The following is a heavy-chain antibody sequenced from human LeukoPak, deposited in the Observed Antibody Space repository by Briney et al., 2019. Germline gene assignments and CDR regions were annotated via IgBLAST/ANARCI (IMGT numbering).Heavy chain of an antibody. CDR3: AKRITVTYFNDC. V-gene: IGHV3-23*01. J-gene: IGHJ4*02. CDR1: GFTFSSYA. Sequence: GGSLRLSCAASGFTFSSYAMGWDRQAPGKGLEWVSGIGGSGGSTYYADSVKGRFTISRDNSKNTLYLQMNSLRAEDTAVYYCAKRITVTYFNDCWGQGTLVTVSS. D-gene: IGHD4-17*01. CDR2: IGGSGGST.